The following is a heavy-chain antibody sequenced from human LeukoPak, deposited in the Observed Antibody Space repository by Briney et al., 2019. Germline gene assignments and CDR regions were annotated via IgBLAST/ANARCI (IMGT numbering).Heavy chain of an antibody. CDR2: INWNGDST. D-gene: IGHD1-26*01. Sequence: GGSLRLSCAASTFTFDDYGMSWVRQAPGKGLEWVSGINWNGDSTGYADSVKGRFTISRDNAKNSLYLQMNSLRAEDTALYHCAREGSGSYGLDYWGQGTLVTVSS. V-gene: IGHV3-20*01. CDR1: TFTFDDYG. CDR3: AREGSGSYGLDY. J-gene: IGHJ4*02.